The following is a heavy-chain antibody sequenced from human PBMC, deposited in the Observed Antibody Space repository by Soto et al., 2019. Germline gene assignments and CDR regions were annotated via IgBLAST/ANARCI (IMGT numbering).Heavy chain of an antibody. CDR2: INHSGST. CDR3: ARGDRSLGLYNWFDP. D-gene: IGHD3-16*01. CDR1: GGSFSGYY. V-gene: IGHV4-34*01. J-gene: IGHJ5*02. Sequence: PSETLSLTCAVYGGSFSGYYWSWIRQPPGKGLEWIGEINHSGSTNYNPSLKSRVTISVDTSKNQFSLKLSSVTAADTAVYYCARGDRSLGLYNWFDPWGQGTLVTVSS.